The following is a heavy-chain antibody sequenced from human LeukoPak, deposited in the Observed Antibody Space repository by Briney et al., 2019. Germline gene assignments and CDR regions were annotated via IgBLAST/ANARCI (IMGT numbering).Heavy chain of an antibody. CDR3: ARTPDYYDSSGNFDY. J-gene: IGHJ4*02. CDR2: IIPIFGTA. CDR1: GGTLSSHA. V-gene: IGHV1-69*13. Sequence: GASVKVSCKASGGTLSSHAMSWVRQAPGQGLEWMGGIIPIFGTANYAQKFQGRVTITSDESTSTAYIERSSLRSEDTAVYYCARTPDYYDSSGNFDYWGQGTLVTVSS. D-gene: IGHD3-22*01.